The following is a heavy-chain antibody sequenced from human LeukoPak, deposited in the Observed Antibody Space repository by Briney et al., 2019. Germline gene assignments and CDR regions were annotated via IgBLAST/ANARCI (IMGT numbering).Heavy chain of an antibody. CDR3: AKHEGSYYDKSGYTFDF. D-gene: IGHD3-22*01. J-gene: IGHJ4*02. V-gene: IGHV4-34*01. CDR1: GGSFSGYY. CDR2: INHSGST. Sequence: SETLSLTCAVYGGSFSGYYWSWIRQPPGKGLEWSGEINHSGSTNYNPSLKSRVTISVDTSKNHFSLKLSSVTAADRAVYYCAKHEGSYYDKSGYTFDFWGQGTLVTVSS.